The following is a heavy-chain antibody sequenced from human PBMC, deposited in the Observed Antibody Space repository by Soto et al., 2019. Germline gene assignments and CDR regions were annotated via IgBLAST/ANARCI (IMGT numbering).Heavy chain of an antibody. V-gene: IGHV3-7*01. CDR3: ARVGYSSSSFDS. CDR2: IKQDGSTK. J-gene: IGHJ4*02. CDR1: GFTFSNYW. D-gene: IGHD6-6*01. Sequence: EVQLVESGGGLVQPGGSLRLSCAASGFTFSNYWMTWARQAPGKGLEWVANIKQDGSTKYYVDSVKGRFTISRDNAKNSVYLKINSLRAEDPAVYFCARVGYSSSSFDSWGQGTLVIVSS.